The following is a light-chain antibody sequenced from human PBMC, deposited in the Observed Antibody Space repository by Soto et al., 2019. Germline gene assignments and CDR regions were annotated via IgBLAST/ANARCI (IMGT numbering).Light chain of an antibody. V-gene: IGLV2-23*02. CDR1: SSDIGNYNL. J-gene: IGLJ1*01. Sequence: QSVLTQPASVSGSPGQSITISCTGTSSDIGNYNLVSWYQQHPGKAPKVIIYGVTKRPSGVSNRFSGSTSGNTASLTISGLQAEDEADYYCCSYAANSYVFGTGTKV. CDR2: GVT. CDR3: CSYAANSYV.